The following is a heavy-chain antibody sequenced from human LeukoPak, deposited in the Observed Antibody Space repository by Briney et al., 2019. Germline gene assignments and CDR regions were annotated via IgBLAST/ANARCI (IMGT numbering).Heavy chain of an antibody. CDR1: GGSIGWDY. J-gene: IGHJ4*02. CDR3: AREEYFPDSNGYSYYFHS. D-gene: IGHD3-22*01. V-gene: IGHV4-4*07. Sequence: PSETLSLTCTVSGGSIGWDYWSWIRQSAGKGLEWIGRIYKSGSTNYNPSFRRRVTMSVDTSKNQFSLHVTSVTAADTAVYYCAREEYFPDSNGYSYYFHSWGQGSLVTASS. CDR2: IYKSGST.